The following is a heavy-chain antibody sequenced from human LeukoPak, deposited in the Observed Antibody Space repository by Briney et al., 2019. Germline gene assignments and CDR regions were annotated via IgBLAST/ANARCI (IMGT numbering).Heavy chain of an antibody. J-gene: IGHJ4*02. V-gene: IGHV3-21*01. CDR1: GFTFSSYS. CDR3: ARLHRNYFDY. Sequence: GGSLRLSCAASGFTFSSYSMNWVRQAPGKGLEWVSSISGSSSYIYYADSVKGRFTISRDNAKNSLYLQMNSLRAEDTAVYYCARLHRNYFDYWGQGTLVTVSS. D-gene: IGHD4-11*01. CDR2: ISGSSSYI.